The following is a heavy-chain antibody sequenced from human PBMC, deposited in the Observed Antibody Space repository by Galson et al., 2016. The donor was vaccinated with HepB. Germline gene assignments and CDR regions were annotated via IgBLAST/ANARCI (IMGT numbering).Heavy chain of an antibody. CDR1: GFSVSDSGLG. CDR2: IYWDDDK. J-gene: IGHJ4*02. Sequence: PALVKPTQTLTLTCTVSGFSVSDSGLGVGWIRQPPGKALEWLAVIYWDDDKRYNPSLRDRLAITKDTSKNQVVLTMANMDPVDTGTYYCAQRRVELWPYNLWGQGTLVAASS. V-gene: IGHV2-5*02. D-gene: IGHD5-24*01. CDR3: AQRRVELWPYNL.